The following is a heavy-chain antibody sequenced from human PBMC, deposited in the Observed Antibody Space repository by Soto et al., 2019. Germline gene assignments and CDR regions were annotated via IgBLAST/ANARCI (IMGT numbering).Heavy chain of an antibody. D-gene: IGHD3-10*01. V-gene: IGHV4-30-4*01. CDR1: CGSISSGDYY. CDR2: IYYSGST. CDR3: ARELRYYYGSENYYYYGMDV. Sequence: PSETLSLTCTFSCGSISSGDYYWSWIRQPPGKGLEWIGYIYYSGSTYYNPSLKSRVTISVDTSKNQFSLKLSSVTATDTAVYYCARELRYYYGSENYYYYGMDVWGQGTTVTVSS. J-gene: IGHJ6*02.